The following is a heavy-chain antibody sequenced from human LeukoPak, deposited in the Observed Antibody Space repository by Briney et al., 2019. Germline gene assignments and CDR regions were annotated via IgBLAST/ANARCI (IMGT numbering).Heavy chain of an antibody. CDR3: AKSPATFMTPNWFDP. V-gene: IGHV3-23*01. J-gene: IGHJ5*02. CDR2: ISGSGGST. Sequence: SGGSLRLSCAASGFTFSSYAMSWVRQAPGKGVGGVSAISGSGGSTYYADSVKGRFTISRDNSKNTLYLLMNSLRAEDTAVYYCAKSPATFMTPNWFDPWGQGTLVTVSS. CDR1: GFTFSSYA. D-gene: IGHD3-16*01.